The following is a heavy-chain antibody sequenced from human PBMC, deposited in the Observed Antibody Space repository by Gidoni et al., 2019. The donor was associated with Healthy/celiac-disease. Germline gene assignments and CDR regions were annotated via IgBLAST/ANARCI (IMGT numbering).Heavy chain of an antibody. V-gene: IGHV3-23*01. Sequence: EVQPLESGGGLVHPGGSLRLPCAASGFTFSSHAMSWVRQAPGKGLEWVSAISGRGGSTYYSDSVKGRFTISRDNSKNTLYLHMNSLRAEDTAVYYCANPARGAFDIWGQGTMVTVSS. CDR2: ISGRGGST. D-gene: IGHD3-10*01. J-gene: IGHJ3*02. CDR1: GFTFSSHA. CDR3: ANPARGAFDI.